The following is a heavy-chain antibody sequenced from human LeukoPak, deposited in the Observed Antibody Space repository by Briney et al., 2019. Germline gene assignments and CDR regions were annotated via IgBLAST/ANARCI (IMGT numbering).Heavy chain of an antibody. Sequence: GASVKVSCKASGYTFTRYYMHRVRQAAAQGLEWMRIIYPSGGSTSNAKKFQGRVTMTRDTSTSTVDMDLSSLRSEDTAVYYCAREEEGGTFDYWGQGTVV. J-gene: IGHJ4*02. CDR2: IYPSGGST. CDR1: GYTFTRYY. V-gene: IGHV1-46*01. CDR3: AREEEGGTFDY. D-gene: IGHD3-16*01.